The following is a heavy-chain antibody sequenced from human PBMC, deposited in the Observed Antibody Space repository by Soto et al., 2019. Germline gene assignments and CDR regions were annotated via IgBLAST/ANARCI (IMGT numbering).Heavy chain of an antibody. J-gene: IGHJ6*02. CDR1: GFTFSSYS. CDR2: ISSSSSYI. CDR3: ERDGVEVQKYYYYGMDV. V-gene: IGHV3-21*01. D-gene: IGHD1-1*01. Sequence: EVQLVESGGGLVKPGGSLRLSCAASGFTFSSYSMNWVRQAPGKGLEWVSSISSSSSYIYYADSVKGRFTISRDNAKNXXYLQMDSLRAEDTAVYYCERDGVEVQKYYYYGMDVWGQGTTVTVSS.